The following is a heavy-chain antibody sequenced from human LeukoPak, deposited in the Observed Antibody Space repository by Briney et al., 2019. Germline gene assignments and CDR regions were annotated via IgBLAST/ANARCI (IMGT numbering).Heavy chain of an antibody. D-gene: IGHD3-16*01. J-gene: IGHJ4*02. CDR3: AGVGGGVATGDPPFDY. CDR2: INTNTGNP. CDR1: GYTFTRYA. Sequence: GASVKVSCKASGYTFTRYAMNWVRQAPGQGLEWMGWINTNTGNPTYAQDFTGRFVLSRDTSVSTAYLQISSLKAEDTAVYYCAGVGGGVATGDPPFDYWGQGTLVTVSS. V-gene: IGHV7-4-1*02.